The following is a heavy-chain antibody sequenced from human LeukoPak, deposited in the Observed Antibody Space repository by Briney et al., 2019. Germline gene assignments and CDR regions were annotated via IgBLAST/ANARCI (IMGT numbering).Heavy chain of an antibody. CDR3: ARTPRWELLGVQYR. V-gene: IGHV4-39*07. Sequence: PSETLSLTCTVSGGSISSSSYYWGWIRQPPWKGLEWIGSIYYSGSTYYNPSLKSRVTISVDTSKNQFSLKLSSVTAADTAVYYCARTPRWELLGVQYRWGQGTLVTVSS. CDR2: IYYSGST. J-gene: IGHJ5*02. CDR1: GGSISSSSYY. D-gene: IGHD1-26*01.